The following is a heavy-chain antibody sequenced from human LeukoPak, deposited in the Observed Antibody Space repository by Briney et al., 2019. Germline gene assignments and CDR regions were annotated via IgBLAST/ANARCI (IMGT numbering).Heavy chain of an antibody. J-gene: IGHJ4*02. V-gene: IGHV3-48*04. CDR3: ASSYCSGGSCYAFDY. D-gene: IGHD2-15*01. Sequence: GGSLRLSCAASGFTFSNYDMNWVRQAPGKGLEWVSYISTGSSTIYSADSVKGRFTISRDNAKNSLYLQMNSLRAEDTAVYYCASSYCSGGSCYAFDYWGQGTLVTVSS. CDR2: ISTGSSTI. CDR1: GFTFSNYD.